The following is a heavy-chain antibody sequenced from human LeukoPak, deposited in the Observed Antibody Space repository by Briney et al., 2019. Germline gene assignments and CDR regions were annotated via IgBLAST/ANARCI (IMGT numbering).Heavy chain of an antibody. J-gene: IGHJ6*03. CDR1: GGSFSGYY. CDR3: ARDETYSSDWQSNHYYYYMDV. Sequence: SETLSLTCAVYGGSFSGYYWSWIRQPPGKGLEWIGEINHSGSTNYNPSLKSRVTISVDTSKNQFSLKVNSVTAADTAVYFCARDETYSSDWQSNHYYYYMDVLGKGTTVTVSS. CDR2: INHSGST. D-gene: IGHD6-19*01. V-gene: IGHV4-34*01.